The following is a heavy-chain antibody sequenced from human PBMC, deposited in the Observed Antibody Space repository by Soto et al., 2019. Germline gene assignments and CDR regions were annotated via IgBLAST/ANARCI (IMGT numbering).Heavy chain of an antibody. CDR1: GFNVNSDY. CDR3: NRGQGAPIGDYYDHGMDV. CDR2: IRSRANNYAT. V-gene: IGHV3-73*01. Sequence: PGGSLRLSCAASGFNVNSDYMNWVRQASGKGLEWVGRIRSRANNYATSSAASVKGRFKFSRDDSKNTAYLQMSNLKTEDTAVYYCNRGQGAPIGDYYDHGMDVWGQGTTVTVSS. J-gene: IGHJ6*02. D-gene: IGHD2-2*02.